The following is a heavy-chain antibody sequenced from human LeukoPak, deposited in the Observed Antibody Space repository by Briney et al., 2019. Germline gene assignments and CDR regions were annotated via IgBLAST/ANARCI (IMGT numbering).Heavy chain of an antibody. Sequence: GGSLRLSCTVSGFTFSSFWMNWVRQAPGKGLVWVSRIASDGSSTTYADSVKGRFSISRDNAKNTLYLQMNSLRVEDTAVYYCARGRPHGNDYWGQGTLVTVSS. CDR3: ARGRPHGNDY. CDR1: GFTFSSFW. J-gene: IGHJ4*02. V-gene: IGHV3-74*01. D-gene: IGHD4-23*01. CDR2: IASDGSST.